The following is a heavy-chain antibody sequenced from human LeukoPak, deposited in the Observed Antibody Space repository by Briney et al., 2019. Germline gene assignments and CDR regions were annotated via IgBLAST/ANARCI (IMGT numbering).Heavy chain of an antibody. Sequence: GGSLRLSCTASGFTSGDYAMSWFRQAPGKGLEWVGFIRGKAYGGTTEYAASVKGRFTISRDDSKSIAYLQMNSLKTEDTAVYYCTRDPLLRYFDWFVPFDYWGQGTRVTVPS. V-gene: IGHV3-49*03. D-gene: IGHD3-9*01. CDR3: TRDPLLRYFDWFVPFDY. J-gene: IGHJ4*02. CDR2: IRGKAYGGTT. CDR1: GFTSGDYA.